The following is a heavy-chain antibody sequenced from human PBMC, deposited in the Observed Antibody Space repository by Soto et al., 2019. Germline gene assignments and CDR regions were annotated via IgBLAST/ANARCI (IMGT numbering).Heavy chain of an antibody. J-gene: IGHJ2*01. CDR2: IWYDGSNK. V-gene: IGHV3-33*01. CDR1: GFTFSSYG. Sequence: GGSLRLSCAASGFTFSSYGMHWVRQAPGKGLEWVAVIWYDGSNKYYADSVKGRFTISRDNSKNTLYLQMNSLRAEDTAVYYCARDVAVYWYFDLWGRGTLVTVSS. CDR3: ARDVAVYWYFDL. D-gene: IGHD6-19*01.